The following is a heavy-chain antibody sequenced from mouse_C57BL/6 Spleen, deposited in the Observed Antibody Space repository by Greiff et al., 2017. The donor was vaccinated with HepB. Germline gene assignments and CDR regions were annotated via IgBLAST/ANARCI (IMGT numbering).Heavy chain of an antibody. D-gene: IGHD1-1*01. Sequence: EVNLVESGGDLVKPGGSLKLSCAASGFTFSSYGMSWVRQTPDKRLEWVATISSGGSYTYYPDSVKGRFTISRDNAKNTLYLQMSSLKSEDTAMYYCERHRESVVPYFDYWGQGTTLTVSS. V-gene: IGHV5-6*01. CDR3: ERHRESVVPYFDY. CDR1: GFTFSSYG. CDR2: ISSGGSYT. J-gene: IGHJ2*01.